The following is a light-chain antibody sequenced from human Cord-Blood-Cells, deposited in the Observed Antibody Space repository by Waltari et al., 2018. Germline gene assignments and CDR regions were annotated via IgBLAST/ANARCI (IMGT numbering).Light chain of an antibody. CDR1: SLRSYY. V-gene: IGLV3-19*01. CDR3: NSRDSSGNHQV. J-gene: IGLJ3*02. CDR2: GKN. Sequence: QTVRITCQGDSLRSYYASWYQQKPGQAPVLVIYGKNNRPSGIPDRFSGSSSGNTASLTITGARAEDEADYYCNSRDSSGNHQVLGGGTKLTVL.